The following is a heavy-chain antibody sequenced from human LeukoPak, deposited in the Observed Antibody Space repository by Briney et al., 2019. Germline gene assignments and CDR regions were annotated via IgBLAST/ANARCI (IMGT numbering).Heavy chain of an antibody. J-gene: IGHJ4*02. Sequence: GGSLRLSCAASGFTFSSYSMNWVRQAPGKGLEWVSSISSSSSYIYYAGSVKGRFTISRDNAKNSLYLQMNSLRAEDTAVYYCARDNGGVVGYWGQGTLVTVSS. V-gene: IGHV3-21*01. D-gene: IGHD3-16*01. CDR1: GFTFSSYS. CDR3: ARDNGGVVGY. CDR2: ISSSSSYI.